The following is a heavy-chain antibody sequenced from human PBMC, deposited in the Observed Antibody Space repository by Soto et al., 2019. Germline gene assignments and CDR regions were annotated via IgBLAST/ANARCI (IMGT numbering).Heavy chain of an antibody. D-gene: IGHD6-13*01. V-gene: IGHV4-34*01. J-gene: IGHJ4*02. CDR2: INHSGST. CDR1: GGSFSGYY. CDR3: ARGRGYSPTRPFDY. Sequence: QVQLQQWGAGLLKPSETLSLTCAVYGGSFSGYYWSWIRQPPGKGLEWIGEINHSGSTNYNPSLKSRVTISVDTSKNQFSLKLSSVTAADTAVYYCARGRGYSPTRPFDYWGQGTLVTVSS.